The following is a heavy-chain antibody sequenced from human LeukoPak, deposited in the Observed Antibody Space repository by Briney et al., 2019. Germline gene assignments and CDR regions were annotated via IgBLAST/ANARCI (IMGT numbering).Heavy chain of an antibody. D-gene: IGHD2/OR15-2a*01. CDR1: GGSISTSY. Sequence: SSETLSLTCSVSGGSISTSYWIWIRQPPGKGLEWIGYIYYSGSTNYNPSLKSRVTISVDTSKNQFSLKLSSVTAADTAVYYCARPLDYFYTDAFDIWGQGTMVTVSS. CDR3: ARPLDYFYTDAFDI. V-gene: IGHV4-59*08. CDR2: IYYSGST. J-gene: IGHJ3*02.